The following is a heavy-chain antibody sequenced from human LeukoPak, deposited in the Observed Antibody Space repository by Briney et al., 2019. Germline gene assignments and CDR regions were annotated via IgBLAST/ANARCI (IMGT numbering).Heavy chain of an antibody. CDR1: GFTFSSSV. V-gene: IGHV3-23*01. D-gene: IGHD2/OR15-2a*01. CDR2: ITDSGSNT. Sequence: GGSLRLSCAASGFTFSSSVMSWVRQAPGKGLEYVSVITDSGSNTFYADSVKGRFTISRDNSRNTLYLQMNSLRAEDTAVYYCANRHYFRSDYCGQGTLVTVSS. J-gene: IGHJ4*02. CDR3: ANRHYFRSDY.